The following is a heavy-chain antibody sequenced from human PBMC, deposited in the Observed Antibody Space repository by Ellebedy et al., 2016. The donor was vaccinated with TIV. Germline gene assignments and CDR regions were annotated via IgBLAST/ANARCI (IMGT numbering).Heavy chain of an antibody. CDR2: IYYGGST. V-gene: IGHV4-39*07. Sequence: SETLSLTCSVSGRSFSSSTYYWGWIRQPPGKGLEWVGSIYYGGSTYYNPSLRSRVTISLDTSKNQFSLQLNSVTPEDTAVYYCARDPSWCLSCADVWGQGTTVTVSS. CDR1: GRSFSSSTYY. CDR3: ARDPSWCLSCADV. J-gene: IGHJ6*02. D-gene: IGHD2-21*01.